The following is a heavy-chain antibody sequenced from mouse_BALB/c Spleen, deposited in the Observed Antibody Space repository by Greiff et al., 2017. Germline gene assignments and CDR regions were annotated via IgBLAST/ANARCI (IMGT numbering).Heavy chain of an antibody. CDR1: GFTFSSFG. CDR2: ISSGSSTI. CDR3: ARTIYYDYSWFAY. V-gene: IGHV5-17*02. J-gene: IGHJ3*01. D-gene: IGHD2-4*01. Sequence: EVQGVESGGGLVQPGGSRKLSCAASGFTFSSFGMHWVRQAPEKGLEWVAYISSGSSTIYYADTVKGRFTISRDNPKNTLFLQMTSLRSEDTAMYYCARTIYYDYSWFAYWGQGTLVTVSA.